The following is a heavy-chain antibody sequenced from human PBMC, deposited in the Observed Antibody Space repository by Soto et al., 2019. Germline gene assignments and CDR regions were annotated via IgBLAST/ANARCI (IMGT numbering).Heavy chain of an antibody. J-gene: IGHJ6*02. Sequence: GGSLRLSCAASGFTFSSYGMHWVRQAPGKGLEWVAVISYDGSNKYYADSVKGRFTISRDNSKNTLYLQMNSLRAEDTAVYYCAKGITMVRGVLDYYYGMDVWGQGTTVTVSS. CDR1: GFTFSSYG. V-gene: IGHV3-30*18. CDR3: AKGITMVRGVLDYYYGMDV. CDR2: ISYDGSNK. D-gene: IGHD3-10*01.